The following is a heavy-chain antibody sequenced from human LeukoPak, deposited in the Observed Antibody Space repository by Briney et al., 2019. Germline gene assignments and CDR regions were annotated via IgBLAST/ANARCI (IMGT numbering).Heavy chain of an antibody. V-gene: IGHV1-69*13. Sequence: ASVKVSCKASGGTFSSYAISWVRQAPGQGLEWMGGIIPIFGTANYAQKFQRRVTITADESTSTAYMELSRLRSEDTAVYYCAMIYGSGSGYGMDGWGKGTTVTVCS. CDR2: IIPIFGTA. D-gene: IGHD3-10*01. J-gene: IGHJ6*04. CDR3: AMIYGSGSGYGMDG. CDR1: GGTFSSYA.